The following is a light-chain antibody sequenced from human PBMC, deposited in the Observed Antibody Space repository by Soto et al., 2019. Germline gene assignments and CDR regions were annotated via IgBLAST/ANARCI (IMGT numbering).Light chain of an antibody. J-gene: IGLJ3*02. V-gene: IGLV2-11*01. CDR3: CSYAGSYTVM. CDR2: DVT. Sequence: QLVLTQPRSVSGSPGQSVTISCSGTSSDVGGSKYVSWYQQHPGKAPKLMIYDVTKRPSGVPDRFSGSKSGNTASLTISGLQAEDEADYYCCSYAGSYTVMFDGGTKVTVL. CDR1: SSDVGGSKY.